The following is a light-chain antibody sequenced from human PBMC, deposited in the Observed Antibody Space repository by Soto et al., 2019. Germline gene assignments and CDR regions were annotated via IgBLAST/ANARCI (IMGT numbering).Light chain of an antibody. CDR1: SSNIGNNY. Sequence: QSVLTQPPSVSATPGQKVTISCSGSSSNIGNNYVSWYRQLPGTAPQLLIYDNYNRPSGIPDRFSGSKSGTSATLGITGLQNGDEADYYCATSDSSLSAVVVGGGTKLTVL. V-gene: IGLV1-51*01. CDR2: DNY. J-gene: IGLJ2*01. CDR3: ATSDSSLSAVV.